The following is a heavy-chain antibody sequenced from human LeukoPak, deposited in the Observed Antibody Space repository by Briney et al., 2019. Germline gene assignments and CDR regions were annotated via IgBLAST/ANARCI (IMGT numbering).Heavy chain of an antibody. Sequence: KPGGSLRLSCAASGFTFSSYSMNWVRQAPGKGLEWVSSISSSSSYIYYADSVKGRFTISRDNAKNSLYLQMNSLRAEDTAVYYCARGSRDGYNYAPVDYWGQGTLVTVSS. V-gene: IGHV3-21*01. J-gene: IGHJ4*02. D-gene: IGHD5-24*01. CDR1: GFTFSSYS. CDR2: ISSSSSYI. CDR3: ARGSRDGYNYAPVDY.